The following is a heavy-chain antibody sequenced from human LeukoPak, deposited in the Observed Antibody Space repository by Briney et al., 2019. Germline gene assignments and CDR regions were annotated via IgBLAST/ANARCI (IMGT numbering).Heavy chain of an antibody. D-gene: IGHD3-10*01. J-gene: IGHJ3*02. CDR2: INHSGST. CDR1: GGSFSGYY. CDR3: ATGITMVRGDAFDI. Sequence: SEILSLTCAVYGGSFSGYYWSWIRQPPGKGLEWIGEINHSGSTNYNPSLKSRVTISVDTSKNQFSLKLSSVTAADTAVYYCATGITMVRGDAFDIWGQGTMVTVSS. V-gene: IGHV4-34*01.